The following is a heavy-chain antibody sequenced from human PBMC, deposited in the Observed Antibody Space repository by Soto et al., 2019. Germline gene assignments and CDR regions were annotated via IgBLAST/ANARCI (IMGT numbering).Heavy chain of an antibody. Sequence: SVKVSCKASGGTFSSYAISWVRQAPGQGLEWMGGIIPIFGTANYAQKFQGRVTITADKSTTTACMGRGSLRAEDTAVYYCAIGGYSYGYFYFHYLGQRPLVIFTS. CDR2: IIPIFGTA. D-gene: IGHD5-18*01. J-gene: IGHJ4*02. CDR1: GGTFSSYA. CDR3: AIGGYSYGYFYFHY. V-gene: IGHV1-69*06.